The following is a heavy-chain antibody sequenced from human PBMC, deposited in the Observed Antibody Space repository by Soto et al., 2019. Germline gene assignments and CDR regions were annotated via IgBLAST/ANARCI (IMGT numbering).Heavy chain of an antibody. CDR3: ARDRASIES. D-gene: IGHD6-6*01. Sequence: PGGSLRLSCAASGFTFSGYAMHWVRQAPGKGLEWVAVISYDGSNKYYADSVKGRFTISRDNSKNTLYLQVNSLRVEDTAIYYCARDRASIESWGQGTLVTVSS. J-gene: IGHJ5*02. V-gene: IGHV3-30-3*01. CDR1: GFTFSGYA. CDR2: ISYDGSNK.